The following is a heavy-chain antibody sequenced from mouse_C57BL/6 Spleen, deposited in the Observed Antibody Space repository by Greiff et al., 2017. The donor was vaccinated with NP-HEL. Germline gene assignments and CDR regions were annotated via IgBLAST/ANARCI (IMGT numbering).Heavy chain of an antibody. V-gene: IGHV1-19*01. D-gene: IGHD1-1*01. Sequence: EVQLQQPGTELVKPGASVKLSCKASGYTFTSYWMHWVKQSHGKSLEWIGVINPYNGGTSYNQKFKGKATLTVDKSSSTAYMELNSLTSEDSAVYYCARGTTVVAYYFDYWGQGTTLTVSS. CDR1: GYTFTSYW. CDR2: INPYNGGT. J-gene: IGHJ2*01. CDR3: ARGTTVVAYYFDY.